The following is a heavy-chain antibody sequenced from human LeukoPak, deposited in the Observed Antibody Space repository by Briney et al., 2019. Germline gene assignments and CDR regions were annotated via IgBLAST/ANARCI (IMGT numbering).Heavy chain of an antibody. CDR3: ARGAPKEIQLWLRVRGVASDI. V-gene: IGHV4-34*01. CDR1: GGTFSGYC. D-gene: IGHD5-18*01. CDR2: INHSGST. Sequence: PSETLRLTCAVYGGTFSGYCMSWIRQPPGKGLEWIGEINHSGSTNYNPSLKSRVTISVDTSKNQFSLKLNTVTAADTAVYYCARGAPKEIQLWLRVRGVASDIWGEGAMVTVSS. J-gene: IGHJ3*02.